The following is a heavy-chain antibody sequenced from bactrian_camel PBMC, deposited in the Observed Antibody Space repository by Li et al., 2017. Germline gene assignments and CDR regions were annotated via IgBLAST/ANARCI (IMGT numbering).Heavy chain of an antibody. CDR2: ISSDGGTF. CDR1: GYSASTYFSIHC. CDR3: ATGVRRLLVDFGY. V-gene: IGHV3S60*01. D-gene: IGHD3*01. J-gene: IGHJ6*01. Sequence: HVQLVESGGGSAEAGGSLRVSCTASGYSASTYFSIHCMGWFRQVPGKEREGVACISSDGGTFFYADSVKGRFTIAQDNAKKTVCLQMSSLKPEDTAVYYCATGVRRLLVDFGYWGQGTQVTVS.